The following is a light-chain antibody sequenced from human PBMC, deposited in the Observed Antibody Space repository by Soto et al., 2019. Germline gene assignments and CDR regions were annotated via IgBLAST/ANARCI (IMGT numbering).Light chain of an antibody. CDR1: QSVSSSF. V-gene: IGKV3-20*01. Sequence: EIVLTQSPGTLSLSPAERATLSCRASQSVSSSFLTWYQQKPGQPPRLLIYNASSRATGMPDRFSGSGSGTDFTLTISRLEPEDFAVYYCQQYGSSPWTFGQGTKVEIK. J-gene: IGKJ1*01. CDR2: NAS. CDR3: QQYGSSPWT.